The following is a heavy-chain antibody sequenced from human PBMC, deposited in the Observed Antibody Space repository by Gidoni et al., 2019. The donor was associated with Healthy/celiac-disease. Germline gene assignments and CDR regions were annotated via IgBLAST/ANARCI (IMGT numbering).Heavy chain of an antibody. CDR2: ISSSSSYI. V-gene: IGHV3-21*01. CDR3: AGKAPRTTHFQH. Sequence: EVQLVESGGGLVKPGGSLRLSCAASGFAFSSYSMNWVRQAPGKGLEWVSYISSSSSYIDYADSVKGRFTISRDNAKNSLYLQMNSLRAEDTAVYYCAGKAPRTTHFQHWGQGTLVTVSS. CDR1: GFAFSSYS. J-gene: IGHJ1*01. D-gene: IGHD4-4*01.